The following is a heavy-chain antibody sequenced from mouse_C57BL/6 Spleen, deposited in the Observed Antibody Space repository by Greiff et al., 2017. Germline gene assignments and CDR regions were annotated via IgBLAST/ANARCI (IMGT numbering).Heavy chain of an antibody. V-gene: IGHV10-3*01. Sequence: EVQGVESGGGLVQPKGSLKLSCAASGFTFNTYAMHWVRQAPGKGLEWVARIRSKSSNYATYYADSVKDRFTISRDDSQSMLYLQMNNLKTEDTARYYCVRVPDYYGSYWYFDVWGTGTTVTVSS. CDR1: GFTFNTYA. CDR2: IRSKSSNYAT. J-gene: IGHJ1*03. D-gene: IGHD1-1*01. CDR3: VRVPDYYGSYWYFDV.